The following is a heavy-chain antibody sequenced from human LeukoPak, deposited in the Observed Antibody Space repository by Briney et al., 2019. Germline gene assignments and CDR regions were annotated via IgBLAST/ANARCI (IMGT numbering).Heavy chain of an antibody. CDR1: GYTFTSYG. D-gene: IGHD6-13*01. J-gene: IGHJ6*02. Sequence: EASVKVSCKASGYTFTSYGISWVRQAPGQGLEWMGWISAYNGNTNYAQKLQGGVTMTTDTSTSTAYMELRSLRSDDTAVYYCARDRSSSWYPNYYYGMDVWGQGTTVTVSS. V-gene: IGHV1-18*01. CDR2: ISAYNGNT. CDR3: ARDRSSSWYPNYYYGMDV.